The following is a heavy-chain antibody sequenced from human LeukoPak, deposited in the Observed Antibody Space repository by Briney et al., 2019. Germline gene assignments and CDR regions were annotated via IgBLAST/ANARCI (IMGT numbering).Heavy chain of an antibody. CDR1: GFTFSSYE. D-gene: IGHD3-10*02. CDR2: ISSRGSTI. Sequence: GGSLRLSCAASGFTFSSYETNWVRQAPGKGLGWVSYISSRGSTIYYADSVKGRFTISRDNAKNSLYLQMNGLRAEDTAVYYCAELGITMIGGVWGKGTTVTISS. V-gene: IGHV3-48*03. J-gene: IGHJ6*04. CDR3: AELGITMIGGV.